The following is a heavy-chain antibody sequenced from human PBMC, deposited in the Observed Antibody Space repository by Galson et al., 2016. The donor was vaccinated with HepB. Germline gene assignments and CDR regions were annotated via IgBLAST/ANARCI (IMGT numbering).Heavy chain of an antibody. J-gene: IGHJ4*02. D-gene: IGHD2-15*01. CDR2: INSDGSST. Sequence: SLRLSCEASGFTFSSYWMHWVRQAPGKGLVWVSRINSDGSSTSYADSVKGRFTISRDNAKNTVYLQMNSLRAEDTAVYYCGREHCSGGSCYLDYWGQGTLVTVSS. CDR1: GFTFSSYW. CDR3: GREHCSGGSCYLDY. V-gene: IGHV3-74*01.